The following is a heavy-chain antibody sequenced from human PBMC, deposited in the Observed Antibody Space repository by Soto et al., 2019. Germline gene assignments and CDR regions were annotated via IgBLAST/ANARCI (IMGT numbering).Heavy chain of an antibody. CDR2: ITGSRDYT. V-gene: IGHV3-11*05. CDR3: AREYYYGMDA. J-gene: IGHJ6*02. Sequence: QVQLVESGGGLVRPGGSLRLSCAASGFTFSDYYMTWIRQAPGKGLEWVSYITGSRDYTNYADSVKGRIPISRDNVKNSLSLQMNSRKAEYPAVYYCAREYYYGMDAWGQGTTSTDSS. CDR1: GFTFSDYY.